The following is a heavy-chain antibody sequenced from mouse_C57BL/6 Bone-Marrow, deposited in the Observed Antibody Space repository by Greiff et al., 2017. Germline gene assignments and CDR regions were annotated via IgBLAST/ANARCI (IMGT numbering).Heavy chain of an antibody. J-gene: IGHJ2*01. V-gene: IGHV1-55*01. D-gene: IGHD2-1*01. Sequence: QVQLQQPGAELVKPGASVKMSCKASGYTFTSYWITWVKQRPGQGLEWIGDIYPGSGSTNYNEKFKSKATLTVDTSSSTAYMRLSSLTSEDSAVYYCARWDGNYVGDYWGQGTTLTVSS. CDR2: IYPGSGST. CDR1: GYTFTSYW. CDR3: ARWDGNYVGDY.